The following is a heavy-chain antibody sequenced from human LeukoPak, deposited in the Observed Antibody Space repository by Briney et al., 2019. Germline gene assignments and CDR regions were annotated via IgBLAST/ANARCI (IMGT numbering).Heavy chain of an antibody. CDR3: ARDRAVTSSGHPYDY. D-gene: IGHD4-11*01. V-gene: IGHV1-18*01. CDR1: GYTFTSYG. CDR2: ISAYNGNT. Sequence: ASVKVSCKASGYTFTSYGISWVRQAPGQGLEWMGWISAYNGNTNYAQKLQGRVTMTTDTSTSTAYMELRSLRSDDTAVYYCARDRAVTSSGHPYDYWAREPWSPSPQ. J-gene: IGHJ4*02.